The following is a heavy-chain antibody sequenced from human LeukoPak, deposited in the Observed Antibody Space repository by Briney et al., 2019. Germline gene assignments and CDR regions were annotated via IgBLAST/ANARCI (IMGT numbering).Heavy chain of an antibody. V-gene: IGHV3-48*03. D-gene: IGHD6-19*01. CDR1: GFTFSSYE. CDR3: AREKIAVAGRGFDY. J-gene: IGHJ4*02. Sequence: PGGSLRLSCEASGFTFSSYEMNWVRQAPGKGLEWVSYISSSGSTIYYADSVKGRFTISRDNAKNSLYLQMNSLRAEDTAVYYCAREKIAVAGRGFDYWGQGTLVTVSS. CDR2: ISSSGSTI.